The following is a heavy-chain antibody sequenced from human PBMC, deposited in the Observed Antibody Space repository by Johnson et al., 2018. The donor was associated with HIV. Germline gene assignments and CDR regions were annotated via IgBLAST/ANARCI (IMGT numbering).Heavy chain of an antibody. CDR2: ISNDGSNT. CDR1: GFTFSDYS. J-gene: IGHJ3*02. Sequence: QMLLVESGGGLVQPGGSLRLSCAASGFTFSDYSMHWVRQAPGKGLEWVAIISNDGSNTYFADSVKGRFTISRDNSKNTLYLQMNSLRAEDTAVYYCAKKVGTSWRDAFDIWGQGTIVTVSS. CDR3: AKKVGTSWRDAFDI. D-gene: IGHD1-26*01. V-gene: IGHV3-30*18.